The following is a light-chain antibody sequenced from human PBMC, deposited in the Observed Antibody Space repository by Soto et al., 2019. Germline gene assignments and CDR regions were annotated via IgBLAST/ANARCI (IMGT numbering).Light chain of an antibody. CDR2: ATS. CDR1: QSVSDSY. CDR3: QQYVTSPPMYT. V-gene: IGKV3-20*01. J-gene: IGKJ2*01. Sequence: ENVLTQSPGTLSLSPGERATLSCRASQSVSDSYLAWYQQKPGQTPRLLIYATSGRATGIPDRFSGSGSGTDFTLTISRVEPEDFAVYYCQQYVTSPPMYTFGQGIKLEIK.